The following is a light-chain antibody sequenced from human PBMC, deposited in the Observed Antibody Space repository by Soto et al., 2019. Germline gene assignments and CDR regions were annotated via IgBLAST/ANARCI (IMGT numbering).Light chain of an antibody. CDR2: DAS. Sequence: IVMKQTPATLSVSPGDRATLSCRASQSISTNLAWYQQKPCQAHRLLIYDASTRATGIPARFSGSGSGTEFTLTISSLQSEDFAVYYCQQYNNWPTWTVGQGTMVEIK. J-gene: IGKJ1*01. CDR3: QQYNNWPTWT. V-gene: IGKV3D-15*01. CDR1: QSISTN.